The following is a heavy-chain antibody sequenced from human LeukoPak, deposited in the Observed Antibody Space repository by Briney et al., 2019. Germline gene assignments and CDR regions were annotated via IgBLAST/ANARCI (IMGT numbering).Heavy chain of an antibody. CDR2: IYPRDGST. CDR3: ARAPANYGIDDY. V-gene: IGHV1-46*01. CDR1: GYIFTSNY. Sequence: ASVKASCKASGYIFTSNYIHWVRQAPGQGLEWMGMIYPRDGSTSYAQRFQDRVTVTRDTSTSTVHMELSGLRSEDTAVYYCARAPANYGIDDYWGQGTLVTVSS. J-gene: IGHJ4*02. D-gene: IGHD3-16*01.